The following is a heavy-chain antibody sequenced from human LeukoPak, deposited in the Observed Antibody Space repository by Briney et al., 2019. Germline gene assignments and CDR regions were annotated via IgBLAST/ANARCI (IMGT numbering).Heavy chain of an antibody. D-gene: IGHD3-22*01. CDR2: INPNSGGT. V-gene: IGHV1-2*02. J-gene: IGHJ3*02. Sequence: GASVKVSSKASGYTFTGYYMHWVRQAPGQGLEWMGWINPNSGGTNYAQKFQGRVTMTRDTSISTAYMELSRLRSDDTAVYYCARRPMYYYDSSGAFDIWGQGTMVTVSS. CDR1: GYTFTGYY. CDR3: ARRPMYYYDSSGAFDI.